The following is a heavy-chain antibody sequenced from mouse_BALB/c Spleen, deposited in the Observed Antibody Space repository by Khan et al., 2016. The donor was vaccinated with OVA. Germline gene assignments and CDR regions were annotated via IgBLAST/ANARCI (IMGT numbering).Heavy chain of an antibody. V-gene: IGHV1-4*01. Sequence: QVQLKESGAELARPGASVKMSCKASGYTFTSHTMHWVKQRPGQGLEWIGYINPRSGYTNYNQKFNDKDTLTADKSSSTAYMQLGSLTSEDSAVYYCARRTTEYAMDYWGQGTSVTVSS. D-gene: IGHD2-14*01. CDR3: ARRTTEYAMDY. J-gene: IGHJ4*01. CDR1: GYTFTSHT. CDR2: INPRSGYT.